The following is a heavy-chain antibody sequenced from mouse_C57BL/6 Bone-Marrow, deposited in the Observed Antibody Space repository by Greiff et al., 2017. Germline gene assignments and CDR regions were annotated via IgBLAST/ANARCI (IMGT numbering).Heavy chain of an antibody. J-gene: IGHJ2*01. CDR1: GYSITSGYY. Sequence: DVQLQESGPGLVKPSQSLSLTCSVTGYSITSGYYWNWIRQFPGNKLEWMGYISYDGSNNYNPSLKNRISITRDTSKNQFFLKLNSVTTEDTATYYCARESGALDYWGQGTTLTVSS. CDR3: ARESGALDY. D-gene: IGHD3-1*01. V-gene: IGHV3-6*02. CDR2: ISYDGSN.